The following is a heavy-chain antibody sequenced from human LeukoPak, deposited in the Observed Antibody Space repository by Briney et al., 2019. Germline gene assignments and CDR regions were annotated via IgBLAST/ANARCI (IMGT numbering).Heavy chain of an antibody. CDR1: GGTFSSYA. CDR2: MNPNSGNT. V-gene: IGHV1-8*02. CDR3: ARGLRYCSGGRCYFSPPYYYYMDV. J-gene: IGHJ6*03. Sequence: EASVKVSCKASGGTFSSYAISWVRQAPGQGLEWMGWMNPNSGNTGYAQKFQGRVTMTRNTSISTAYMELSSLRSEDTAVYYCARGLRYCSGGRCYFSPPYYYYMDVWGKGTTVTISS. D-gene: IGHD2-15*01.